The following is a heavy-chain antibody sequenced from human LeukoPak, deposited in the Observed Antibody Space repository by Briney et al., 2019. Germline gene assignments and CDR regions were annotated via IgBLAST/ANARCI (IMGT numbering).Heavy chain of an antibody. CDR2: ISGSGANT. CDR1: GFIFKTYA. D-gene: IGHD2/OR15-2a*01. J-gene: IGHJ4*02. CDR3: VRDEDLYSPTWYVFDF. V-gene: IGHV3-23*01. Sequence: PGGSLRLSCAGSGFIFKTYALGWVRQAPGKGLEWVSAISGSGANTDYAHFVKGRFVISRDNSKNTLYLQMNSLGAADTAIYYCVRDEDLYSPTWYVFDFWGQGTLVTVSS.